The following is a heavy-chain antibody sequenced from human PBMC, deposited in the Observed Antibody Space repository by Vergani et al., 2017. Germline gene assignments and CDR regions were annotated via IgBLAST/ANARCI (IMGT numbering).Heavy chain of an antibody. Sequence: QVQLVQSGSEVRKPGASVKVSCQVSGYSLTELTIHWVRQAPGKGLEWMGGFDPEHGEVTFAHHIQGRVTMTEDRSTDTAYMELSSLRPEDTALYYCARINYYGSSGYSLTRWHNWFDPWGQGTLITFSS. CDR1: GYSLTELT. J-gene: IGHJ5*02. V-gene: IGHV1-24*01. CDR3: ARINYYGSSGYSLTRWHNWFDP. D-gene: IGHD3-22*01. CDR2: FDPEHGEV.